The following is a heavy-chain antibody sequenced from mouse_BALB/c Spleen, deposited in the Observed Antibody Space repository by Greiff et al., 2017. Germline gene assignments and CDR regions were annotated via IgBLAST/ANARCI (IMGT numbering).Heavy chain of an antibody. V-gene: IGHV1S135*01. CDR2: IDPFNGGT. D-gene: IGHD4-1*01. Sequence: VQLQQSGPGLMKPGASVKISCKASGYSFTSYYMHWVKQSHGKGLEWIGYIDPFNGGTSYNQKFKGKATLTVDKSSSTAYMHLSSLTSEDSAVYYCARLANWDYFDYWGQGTTLTVSS. CDR1: GYSFTSYY. CDR3: ARLANWDYFDY. J-gene: IGHJ2*01.